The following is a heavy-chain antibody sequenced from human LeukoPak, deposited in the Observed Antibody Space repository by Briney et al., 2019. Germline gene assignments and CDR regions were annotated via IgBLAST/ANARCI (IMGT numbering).Heavy chain of an antibody. J-gene: IGHJ4*02. D-gene: IGHD3-9*01. CDR1: GFTVSNNY. V-gene: IGHV3-53*04. CDR3: ARGTLDGTLNGYFYYLDY. Sequence: GGSLRLSCAASGFTVSNNYMSWVRQAPGKGLEWVSVIYSRGDTYSADSVKGRFTISRHNSKNTLYLQMNSLTTEDTAIYYCARGTLDGTLNGYFYYLDYWGQGTVVTVSS. CDR2: IYSRGDT.